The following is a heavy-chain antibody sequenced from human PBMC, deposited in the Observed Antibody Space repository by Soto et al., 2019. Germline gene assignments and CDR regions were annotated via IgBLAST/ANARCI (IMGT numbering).Heavy chain of an antibody. Sequence: ASVKVSCKASGGTFSSYTISWVRQAPGQGLEWMGRIIPILGIANYAQKFQGRVTITADKSTSTAYMELSSLRSEDTAVYYCASNSGYCSGGSCSDYWGQGTLVTVSS. V-gene: IGHV1-69*02. CDR3: ASNSGYCSGGSCSDY. CDR1: GGTFSSYT. J-gene: IGHJ4*02. D-gene: IGHD2-15*01. CDR2: IIPILGIA.